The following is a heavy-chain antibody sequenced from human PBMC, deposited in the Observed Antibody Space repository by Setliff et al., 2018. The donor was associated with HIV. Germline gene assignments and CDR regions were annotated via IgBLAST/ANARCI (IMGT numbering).Heavy chain of an antibody. D-gene: IGHD3-16*01. Sequence: LSLTCTVSGDSITSNSYYWGWIRQSPGKGLEWIGTMHHGGSIYYNPSLKSRVAIFIDTSKNQFSLKLTSVTAADTAVYYCACLGGISSWSQGTLVTVSS. V-gene: IGHV4-39*07. CDR2: MHHGGSI. J-gene: IGHJ4*02. CDR1: GDSITSNSYY. CDR3: ACLGGISS.